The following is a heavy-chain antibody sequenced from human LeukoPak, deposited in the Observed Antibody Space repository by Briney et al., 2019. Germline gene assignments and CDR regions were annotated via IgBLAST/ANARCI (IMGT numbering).Heavy chain of an antibody. CDR1: GGSISSYY. CDR3: ATWITMIVVVTSY. J-gene: IGHJ4*02. V-gene: IGHV4-59*08. Sequence: SETLSLTCTVSGGSISSYYWSWIRQPPGKGLEWIGYIYYSGSTNYNPSLKSRVTISVDTSKNQVSLKLSSVTAADTAVYYCATWITMIVVVTSYWGQGTLVTVSS. CDR2: IYYSGST. D-gene: IGHD3-22*01.